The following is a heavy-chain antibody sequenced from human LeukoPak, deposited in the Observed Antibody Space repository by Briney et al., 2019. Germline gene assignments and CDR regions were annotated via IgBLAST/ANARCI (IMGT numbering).Heavy chain of an antibody. V-gene: IGHV4-34*01. CDR1: GGSFSGYY. J-gene: IGHJ4*02. Sequence: PSETLSLTCAVYGGSFSGYYWNWIRQPPGKGLEWIGEINHSGSTNYIPSLRSRVTISVDTSKSQFSLKLSSVTAADTAVYYCARAQYVDISGFYPGYWGQGTLVTVSS. D-gene: IGHD3-22*01. CDR3: ARAQYVDISGFYPGY. CDR2: INHSGST.